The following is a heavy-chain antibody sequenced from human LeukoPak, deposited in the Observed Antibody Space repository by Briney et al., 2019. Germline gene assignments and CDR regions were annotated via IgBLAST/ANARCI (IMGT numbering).Heavy chain of an antibody. CDR1: GGSFSGYY. V-gene: IGHV4-34*01. D-gene: IGHD3-9*01. CDR2: INHSGSI. CDR3: ARGVLRYFDSWFDP. Sequence: SETLSLTCAVYGGSFSGYYWSWIRQPPGKGLEWIGEINHSGSINYNPSLKSRVTISVDTSKNQFSLKLSSVTAADTAVYYCARGVLRYFDSWFDPWGQGTLVTVTS. J-gene: IGHJ5*02.